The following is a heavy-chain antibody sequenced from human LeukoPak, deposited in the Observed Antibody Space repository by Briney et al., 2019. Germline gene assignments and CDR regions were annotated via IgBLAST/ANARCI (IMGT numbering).Heavy chain of an antibody. V-gene: IGHV1-18*01. J-gene: IGHJ4*02. D-gene: IGHD1-26*01. Sequence: ASVKVSCKASGYTFTSYGISWVRQAPGQGLEWMGWISAYNGNTNYAQKLQGGVTMTTDPTTSPAYMELRSLRSDDTAVYYCARDKESGSYRSQDYWGQGTLVTVSS. CDR2: ISAYNGNT. CDR1: GYTFTSYG. CDR3: ARDKESGSYRSQDY.